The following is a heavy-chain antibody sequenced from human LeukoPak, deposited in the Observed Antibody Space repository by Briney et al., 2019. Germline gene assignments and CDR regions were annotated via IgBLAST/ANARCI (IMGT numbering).Heavy chain of an antibody. CDR1: GASISSGNSY. Sequence: PSETLSPTCTVSGASISSGNSYWTWIRQHPGKGLEWIGYIYYTGSTYYNPSLKSRLGISVDTSKNQFSLKLTSVTAADTAVYYCARAVGYDILTGYSRGWFFDLWGRGTLVTVSS. CDR2: IYYTGST. J-gene: IGHJ2*01. V-gene: IGHV4-31*03. CDR3: ARAVGYDILTGYSRGWFFDL. D-gene: IGHD3-9*01.